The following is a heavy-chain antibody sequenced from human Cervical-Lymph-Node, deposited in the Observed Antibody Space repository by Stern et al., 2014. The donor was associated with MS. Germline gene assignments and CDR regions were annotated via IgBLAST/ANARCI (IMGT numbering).Heavy chain of an antibody. CDR2: IIPLFGVT. CDR3: ARDEAAEDYGDHATSVFDY. CDR1: GGTFRTYG. D-gene: IGHD4-17*01. V-gene: IGHV1-69*17. J-gene: IGHJ4*02. Sequence: VQLVESGAEVKKPGSSVKVSCKASGGTFRTYGISWVRQAPGQGLEWMGGIIPLFGVTKYAQKFRGRLTLTADKSMTTVYMELSSLRSEDMAIYYSARDEAAEDYGDHATSVFDYWGLGTLVSVSS.